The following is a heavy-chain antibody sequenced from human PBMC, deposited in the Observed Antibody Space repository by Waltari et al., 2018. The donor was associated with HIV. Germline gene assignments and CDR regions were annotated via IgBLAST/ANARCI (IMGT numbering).Heavy chain of an antibody. CDR1: GFTFSPYA. CDR2: ISSDSATI. CDR3: ARAGGRRGNNNLHFDY. J-gene: IGHJ4*02. Sequence: EVHLVESGGGLVQPGGSLLLSCAASGFTFSPYAMNRARQAPGEGLRWVSYISSDSATIYHADSVKGRFIISRDNARNSLYLQMNSLRDEDTAVYYCARAGGRRGNNNLHFDYWGQGILVSVSS. D-gene: IGHD1-1*01. V-gene: IGHV3-48*02.